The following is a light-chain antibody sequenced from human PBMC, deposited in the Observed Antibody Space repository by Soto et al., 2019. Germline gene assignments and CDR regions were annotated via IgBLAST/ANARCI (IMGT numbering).Light chain of an antibody. CDR2: GAS. Sequence: EIVMTQSPATLSVSPGERATLSCRASQSVSNNLVWYQQKPGQAPRLVIYGASTRATGIPARFSGSGSGTEFTLTISSLQAEDFAVYYCQQYDNWPRTFGQGTKVESK. CDR1: QSVSNN. V-gene: IGKV3-15*01. J-gene: IGKJ1*01. CDR3: QQYDNWPRT.